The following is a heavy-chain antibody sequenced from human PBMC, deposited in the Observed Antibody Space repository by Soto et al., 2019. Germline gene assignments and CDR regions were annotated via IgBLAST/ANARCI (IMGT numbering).Heavy chain of an antibody. CDR2: VYHTGDT. Sequence: QVQLQESGPRLVKPSGSLSLTCCVSGGTVASSHWWSWVRPSTGGGLEWIGNVYHTGDTNFNPSLQSRVTISVDKANTQCSLSLTSLTAADTAVYFCAREIVTAGRNNYFDPWGTGALVTVSS. D-gene: IGHD2-21*02. J-gene: IGHJ5*02. CDR1: GGTVASSHW. CDR3: AREIVTAGRNNYFDP. V-gene: IGHV4-4*02.